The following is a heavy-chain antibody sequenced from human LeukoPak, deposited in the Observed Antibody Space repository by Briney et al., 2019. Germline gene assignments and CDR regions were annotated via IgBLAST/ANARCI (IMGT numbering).Heavy chain of an antibody. Sequence: GGSLRLSCAASGFTVSSNYMSWVRQAPGKGLEWVSVIYSGGSTYYADSVKGRFTISRDNSKNTLYLQMNSLRAEDTAVYYCARDTSRIYYYYGMDVWGQGTTVTVPS. CDR1: GFTVSSNY. CDR3: ARDTSRIYYYYGMDV. CDR2: IYSGGST. J-gene: IGHJ6*02. V-gene: IGHV3-66*01.